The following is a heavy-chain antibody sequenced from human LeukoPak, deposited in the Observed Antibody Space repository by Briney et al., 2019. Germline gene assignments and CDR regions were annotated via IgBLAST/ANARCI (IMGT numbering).Heavy chain of an antibody. CDR3: ARRPHYYPSGWADPSDI. Sequence: SGPTLAKPTQTLTLTCSFSGFSLTTRGVGVGWIRQPPAKPLEGLALIYWDNDKPYSPSLKSRRTISKATSKNEVVLTMTNMDPVDTATYYCARRPHYYPSGWADPSDIWGQGTMVTVSS. J-gene: IGHJ3*02. CDR2: IYWDNDK. D-gene: IGHD3-10*01. CDR1: GFSLTTRGVG. V-gene: IGHV2-5*02.